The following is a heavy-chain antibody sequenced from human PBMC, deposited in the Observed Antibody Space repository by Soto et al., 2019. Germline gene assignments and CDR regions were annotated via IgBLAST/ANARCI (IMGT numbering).Heavy chain of an antibody. CDR3: ARAAVAGEFDY. J-gene: IGHJ4*02. CDR1: GYTFTSYA. V-gene: IGHV1-3*01. Sequence: QVQLVQSGAEVKKPGASVKVSCKASGYTFTSYAMHWLRQAPGQKLEWMGWINAGNGNTKYSQKFQGKVNITRDPAARTANMELSSLRSEDTAVYYCARAAVAGEFDYWGQGTLVTVSS. CDR2: INAGNGNT. D-gene: IGHD6-19*01.